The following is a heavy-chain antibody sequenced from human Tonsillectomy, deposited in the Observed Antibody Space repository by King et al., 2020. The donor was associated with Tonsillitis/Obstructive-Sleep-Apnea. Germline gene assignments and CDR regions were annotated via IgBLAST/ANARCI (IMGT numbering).Heavy chain of an antibody. D-gene: IGHD1-26*01. CDR1: GGSVSSSDYY. Sequence: QLQESGPGLVKPSETLSLTCTVSGGSVSSSDYYWGWIRQPPGKGLEWIATIYYDGTTYYNPPLKSRVTISVAPSKNQFSLNLNSVTAADTALYYLAGHARDSQWGDYFFFMAVWGEEPTVSVSS. J-gene: IGHJ6*03. CDR2: IYYDGTT. CDR3: AGHARDSQWGDYFFFMAV. V-gene: IGHV4-39*01.